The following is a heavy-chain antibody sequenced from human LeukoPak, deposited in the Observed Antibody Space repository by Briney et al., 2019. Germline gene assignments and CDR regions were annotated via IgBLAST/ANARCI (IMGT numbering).Heavy chain of an antibody. J-gene: IGHJ6*02. V-gene: IGHV1-2*02. CDR2: INPNSGGT. CDR3: ARDFDSKEGGMDV. Sequence: VASVKVSCKASGYTFTGYYMHWVRQAPGQGLEWMGWINPNSGGTNYAQKFQGGVTMTRDTSISTAYMELSRLRSDDTAVYYCARDFDSKEGGMDVWGQGTTVTVSS. D-gene: IGHD3-9*01. CDR1: GYTFTGYY.